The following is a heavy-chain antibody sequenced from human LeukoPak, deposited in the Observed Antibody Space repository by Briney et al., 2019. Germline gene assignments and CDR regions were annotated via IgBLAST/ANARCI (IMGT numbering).Heavy chain of an antibody. CDR3: AKGGPRGKLFQNFDY. CDR2: ISGSGHSS. Sequence: GGSLRLSCAASGFTFRSYAMSWVRQAPGKGLEGVSAISGSGHSSYYADSVKGPFTISRDNSDNTLYLQMNSLRAEDTAVYYCAKGGPRGKLFQNFDYWGQGTLVTVSS. V-gene: IGHV3-23*01. J-gene: IGHJ4*02. D-gene: IGHD3-10*01. CDR1: GFTFRSYA.